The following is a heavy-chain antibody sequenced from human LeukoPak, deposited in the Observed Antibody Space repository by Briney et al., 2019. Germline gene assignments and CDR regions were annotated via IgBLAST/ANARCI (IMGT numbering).Heavy chain of an antibody. J-gene: IGHJ4*02. V-gene: IGHV4-30-2*01. Sequence: SQTLSVTCAVSGGSISSGGYSWSWIRQPPGKGLEWIGYIYHSGSTYYNPSLKSRVTISVDRSKNQFSLKLSSVTAADTAVYYCAREDGWNNFAYWGQGTLVTVSS. CDR3: AREDGWNNFAY. CDR2: IYHSGST. CDR1: GGSISSGGYS. D-gene: IGHD1/OR15-1a*01.